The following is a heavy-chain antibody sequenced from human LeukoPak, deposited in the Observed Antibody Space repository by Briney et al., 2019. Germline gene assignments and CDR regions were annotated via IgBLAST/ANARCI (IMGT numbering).Heavy chain of an antibody. Sequence: SGPALVKPTQTLTLTCTFSGFSLSTSGMCVSWIRQPPGKALEWLALIDWDDDKYYSTSLKTRLTISKDTSKNQVVLTMTNMGPVDTATYYCARSYYYGSGSYHNWFDPWGQGTLVTVSS. V-gene: IGHV2-70*01. J-gene: IGHJ5*02. D-gene: IGHD3-10*01. CDR3: ARSYYYGSGSYHNWFDP. CDR1: GFSLSTSGMC. CDR2: IDWDDDK.